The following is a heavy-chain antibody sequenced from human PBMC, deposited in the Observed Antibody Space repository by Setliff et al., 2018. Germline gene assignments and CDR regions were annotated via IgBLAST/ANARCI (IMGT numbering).Heavy chain of an antibody. CDR3: TRDEGWELLGGSLDY. V-gene: IGHV3-73*01. D-gene: IGHD1-26*01. Sequence: PGGSLRLSCAASGFTFSGSAMHWVRQASGKGLEWVGRIRSKADNYATAYAASVRGRFTISRDDSKNTAYLQMNSLKTEDTAVYYCTRDEGWELLGGSLDYWGQGTLVTVSS. CDR2: IRSKADNYAT. J-gene: IGHJ4*02. CDR1: GFTFSGSA.